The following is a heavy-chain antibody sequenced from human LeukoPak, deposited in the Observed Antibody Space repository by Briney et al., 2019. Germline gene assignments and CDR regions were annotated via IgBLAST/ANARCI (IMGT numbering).Heavy chain of an antibody. V-gene: IGHV3-30-3*01. J-gene: IGHJ4*02. CDR2: ISYDGSNK. D-gene: IGHD1-26*01. CDR1: GFTFSSYA. Sequence: PGGSLRLSCAASGFTFSSYAMHWVRQAPGKGLEWVAVISYDGSNKYYADSVKGRFTISRDSSKNTLYLQMNSLRAEDTAVYYCAAVGATTGFDYWGQGTLVTVSS. CDR3: AAVGATTGFDY.